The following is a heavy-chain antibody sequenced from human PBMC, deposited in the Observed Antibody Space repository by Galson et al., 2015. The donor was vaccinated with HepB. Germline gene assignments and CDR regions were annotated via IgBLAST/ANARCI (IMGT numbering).Heavy chain of an antibody. J-gene: IGHJ4*02. D-gene: IGHD3-22*01. V-gene: IGHV3-23*01. CDR1: GFTFSSYA. CDR3: AKVTKDYYDSSGYYPLCDY. CDR2: ISGSGGST. Sequence: SLRLSCAASGFTFSSYAMSWVRQAPGKGLEWVSAISGSGGSTYYADSVKGRFTISRDNSKNTLYLQMNSLRAEDTAVYYCAKVTKDYYDSSGYYPLCDYWGQGTLVTVSS.